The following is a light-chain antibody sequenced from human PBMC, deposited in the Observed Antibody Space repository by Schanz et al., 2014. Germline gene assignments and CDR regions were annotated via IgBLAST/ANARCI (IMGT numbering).Light chain of an antibody. Sequence: QSALTQPASVSGSPGQSITISCTGTSSDVGSYNLVSWYQQYPGKAPKLMIYEGSKRPSGVSSRFSGSKSGNTASLTISGLQAEDEADYHCSSHTAITTAVVFGGGTKLTVL. CDR2: EGS. J-gene: IGLJ2*01. V-gene: IGLV2-14*02. CDR3: SSHTAITTAVV. CDR1: SSDVGSYNL.